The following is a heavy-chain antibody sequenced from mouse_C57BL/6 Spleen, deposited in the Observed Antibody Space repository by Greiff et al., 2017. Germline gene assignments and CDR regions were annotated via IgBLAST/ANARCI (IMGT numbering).Heavy chain of an antibody. CDR1: GYSITSGYD. Sequence: ESGPGMVKPSQSLSLTCTVTGYSITSGYDWHWIRHFPGNKLEWMGYISYSGSTNYNPSLKSRISITHDTSKNHFFLTLNSVTTEDTATYYCARGDYYGSSSWFAYWGQGTLVTVSA. J-gene: IGHJ3*01. D-gene: IGHD1-1*01. CDR2: ISYSGST. CDR3: ARGDYYGSSSWFAY. V-gene: IGHV3-1*01.